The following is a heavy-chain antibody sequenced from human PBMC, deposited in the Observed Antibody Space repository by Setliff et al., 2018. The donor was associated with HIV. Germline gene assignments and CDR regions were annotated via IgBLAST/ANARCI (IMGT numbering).Heavy chain of an antibody. CDR2: IFTSGSA. D-gene: IGHD2-15*01. CDR3: ARDSPADGGNPGRFQR. CDR1: GDSTSSGRYY. Sequence: SETLSLTCTVSGDSTSSGRYYWNWIRQPAGKGLDWIGHIFTSGSAFSSGTANYSPSLKSRVTISVDISKNQFSLKLTSVTAADTAMYFCARDSPADGGNPGRFQRWGQGTLVTVSS. V-gene: IGHV4-61*09. J-gene: IGHJ1*01.